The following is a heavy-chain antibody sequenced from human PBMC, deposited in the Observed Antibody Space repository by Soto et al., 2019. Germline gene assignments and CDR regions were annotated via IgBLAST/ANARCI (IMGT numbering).Heavy chain of an antibody. D-gene: IGHD1-26*01. CDR2: INHSGST. CDR1: GGSFSGYY. J-gene: IGHJ4*02. CDR3: ARVGGYYGFDY. Sequence: QVQLQQWGAGLLKPSETLSLTCAVYGGSFSGYYWSWIRQPPGKGLEWIGEINHSGSTNYNPSLKRRVTISVDTSKNQFSLKLSSVTAADTAVYYCARVGGYYGFDYWGQGTLVTVSS. V-gene: IGHV4-34*01.